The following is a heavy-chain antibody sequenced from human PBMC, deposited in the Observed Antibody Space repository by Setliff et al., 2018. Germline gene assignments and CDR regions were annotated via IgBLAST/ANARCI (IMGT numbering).Heavy chain of an antibody. CDR3: MRLVRFCSRTVCQRTSGDEA. CDR2: IGVYSGNT. J-gene: IGHJ5*02. Sequence: ASEKVSCKASGYTFRQSIVSWVRQAPGQGLEWLGWIGVYSGNTYSAQRFQGRVSLTTDESTNTAYLELRGLRSDDTAVYYCMRLVRFCSRTVCQRTSGDEAWGQGTLVTVSS. V-gene: IGHV1-18*01. CDR1: GYTFRQSI. D-gene: IGHD3-3*01.